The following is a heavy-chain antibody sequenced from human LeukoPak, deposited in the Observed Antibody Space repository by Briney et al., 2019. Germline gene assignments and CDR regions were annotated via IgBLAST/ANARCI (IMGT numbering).Heavy chain of an antibody. CDR2: VYGGGVT. J-gene: IGHJ4*02. CDR3: ARSVGSNWSYFFDY. CDR1: GGSISSFH. V-gene: IGHV4-59*01. D-gene: IGHD6-13*01. Sequence: SETLSLTCTVSGGSISSFHWNWLRQSPGRGLEWIGYVYGGGVTNYNPSLRFRVTMSIDTSKNKFSLNLKSVTAEDMAVYYCARSVGSNWSYFFDYWGQGTLVTVSS.